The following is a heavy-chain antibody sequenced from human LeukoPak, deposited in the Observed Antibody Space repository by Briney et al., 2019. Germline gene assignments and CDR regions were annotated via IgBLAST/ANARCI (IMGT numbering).Heavy chain of an antibody. Sequence: PGGSLRLSCAASGFTFDDYAMHWVRQAPGKGLEWVSLISGDGGSTYYADSVKGRFTISRDNSKNSLYLQMNSLRTEDTALYSCAKAVEQQPFGYWGQGTLVTVSS. V-gene: IGHV3-43*02. CDR3: AKAVEQQPFGY. J-gene: IGHJ4*02. CDR2: ISGDGGST. D-gene: IGHD6-13*01. CDR1: GFTFDDYA.